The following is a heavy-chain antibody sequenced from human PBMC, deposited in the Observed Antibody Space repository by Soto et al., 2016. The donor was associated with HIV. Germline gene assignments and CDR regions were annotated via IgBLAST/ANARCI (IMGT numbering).Heavy chain of an antibody. CDR2: CDPEDGET. CDR1: GHTLTELS. J-gene: IGHJ2*01. CDR3: ATDADWYFDV. V-gene: IGHV1-24*01. Sequence: QVQLVQSGAEVKKPGASVKVSCKVSGHTLTELSMHWVRQAPGKGLEWMGGCDPEDGETTYAQKFQGRVTMTGDTSTDTAYMELSSLRSEDTAVYYCATDADWYFDVWGRGTLVTVSS.